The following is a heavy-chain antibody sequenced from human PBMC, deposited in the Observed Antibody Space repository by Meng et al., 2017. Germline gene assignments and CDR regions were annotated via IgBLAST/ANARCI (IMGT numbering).Heavy chain of an antibody. V-gene: IGHV4-61*02. J-gene: IGHJ4*02. Sequence: SETLSLTCTVSGGSISSGSYYWSWIRQPAGKGLEWIGRIYTSGSTNYNPSLKSRVTISVDTSKNQFSLKLSSVTAADTAVYYCARDLGIAVAQYWGQGTLVTVSS. CDR2: IYTSGST. CDR1: GGSISSGSYY. CDR3: ARDLGIAVAQY. D-gene: IGHD6-19*01.